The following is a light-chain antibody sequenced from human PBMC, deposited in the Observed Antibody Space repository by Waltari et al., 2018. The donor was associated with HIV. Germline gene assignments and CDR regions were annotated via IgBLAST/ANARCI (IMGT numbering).Light chain of an antibody. Sequence: IQMTQSPSSLSASVGDRVTITCRASPSISSYVNWYQQKPGKAPKLLIYAASSLQSGVPARFSGSGSGTDYSLTISSLQPEDVAAYYCQQYYRPPRTFGQGTKVEIK. CDR2: AAS. CDR3: QQYYRPPRT. J-gene: IGKJ1*01. V-gene: IGKV1-39*01. CDR1: PSISSY.